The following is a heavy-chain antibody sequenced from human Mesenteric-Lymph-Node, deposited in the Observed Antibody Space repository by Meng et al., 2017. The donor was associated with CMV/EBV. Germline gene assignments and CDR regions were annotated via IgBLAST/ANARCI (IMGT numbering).Heavy chain of an antibody. CDR1: GFTFSTYG. CDR2: ISTSGSTI. V-gene: IGHV3-48*04. Sequence: GESLKISCAASGFTFSTYGMIWVRQAPGKGLDWVSYISTSGSTIYYADSVKGRFTVSRDNAKNSLYLQMNNLRAEDTAVYYCARRTRGDIAAAATDWGQGTLVTVSS. CDR3: ARRTRGDIAAAATD. D-gene: IGHD6-6*01. J-gene: IGHJ4*02.